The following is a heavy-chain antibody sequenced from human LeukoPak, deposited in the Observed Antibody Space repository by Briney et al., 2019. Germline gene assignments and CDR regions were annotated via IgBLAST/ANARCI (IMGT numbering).Heavy chain of an antibody. V-gene: IGHV4-59*12. Sequence: PSETLSLTCTVSGGSISSYYWSWIRQPPGKGLEWIACISYSGSTKYNPSLKSRVTISVDTSKNQLSLKLSSVTAADTAVYYCASYSSRGYNDAFDNWGQGTMVTVSS. CDR3: ASYSSRGYNDAFDN. CDR2: ISYSGST. D-gene: IGHD6-13*01. CDR1: GGSISSYY. J-gene: IGHJ3*02.